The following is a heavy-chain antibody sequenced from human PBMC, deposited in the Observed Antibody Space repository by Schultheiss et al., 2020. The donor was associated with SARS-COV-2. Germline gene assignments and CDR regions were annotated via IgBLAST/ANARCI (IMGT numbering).Heavy chain of an antibody. CDR3: VKVLAGGGIPPFDY. Sequence: GGSLRLSCAASGFTFSSYGMHWVRQAPGKGLEWVAVMSYDASNHYYADSVKGRFTISRDNSKNTLSLQMSSLRADDTAVYYCVKVLAGGGIPPFDYWGQGTLVTVSS. D-gene: IGHD3-3*02. CDR2: MSYDASNH. V-gene: IGHV3-30*19. CDR1: GFTFSSYG. J-gene: IGHJ4*02.